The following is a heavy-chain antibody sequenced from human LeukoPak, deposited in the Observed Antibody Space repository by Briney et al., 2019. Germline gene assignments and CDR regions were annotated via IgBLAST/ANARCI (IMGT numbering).Heavy chain of an antibody. CDR2: ISGSGSTI. CDR3: ARDMAAAGDY. V-gene: IGHV3-48*04. D-gene: IGHD6-13*01. Sequence: PGGSLRLSCTASGFTFSSYSMSWGRQGPGAGLEWVSAISGSGSTIYYADSVKGRFTISRDNAKNSLYLQMNSLRAEDTAVYYCARDMAAAGDYWGQGTLVTVSS. CDR1: GFTFSSYS. J-gene: IGHJ4*02.